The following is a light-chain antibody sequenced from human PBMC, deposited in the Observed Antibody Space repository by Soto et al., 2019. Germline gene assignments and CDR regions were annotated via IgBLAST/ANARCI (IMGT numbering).Light chain of an antibody. V-gene: IGKV1D-16*01. J-gene: IGKJ4*01. CDR2: AAS. Sequence: DVQMTQSPSSLSASVGDRVTITFRARQAINSYLAWYQQKPGNAPKSLIYAASSLQTGVPSRFRGSESGTDFTLTNSNVQHEDAAAYYFQQYNIYALTCDGGTKVEIK. CDR1: QAINSY. CDR3: QQYNIYALT.